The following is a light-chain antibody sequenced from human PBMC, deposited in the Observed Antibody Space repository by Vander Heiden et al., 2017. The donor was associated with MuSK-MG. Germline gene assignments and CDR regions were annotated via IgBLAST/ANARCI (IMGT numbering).Light chain of an antibody. J-gene: IGLJ2*01. V-gene: IGLV2-14*03. Sequence: QSALTQPASVSGSPGQSITISCTGTSSDVGGYNYVSWYQQHPGKAPKLMIYDVSNRPSWVSNRFSGSKSGNTASLTISGLQAEDEADYYCNSYTSSSTLVVFGGGTRLTVL. CDR3: NSYTSSSTLVV. CDR1: SSDVGGYNY. CDR2: DVS.